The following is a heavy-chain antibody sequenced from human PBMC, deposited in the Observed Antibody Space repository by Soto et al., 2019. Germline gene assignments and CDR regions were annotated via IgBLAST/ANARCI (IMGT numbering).Heavy chain of an antibody. V-gene: IGHV3-13*04. J-gene: IGHJ6*02. Sequence: EVQLVESGGGLVQPGGSLRLSCAASGFTFSSYDMHWLRQATGKGLEWVSAIGTAGDTYYPGSVKGRFPISRENAKNSLYLQMDSLRGGDTAVDYCARSPPGGYHYYYGLDVWGQGTTVTVSS. CDR1: GFTFSSYD. CDR3: ARSPPGGYHYYYGLDV. CDR2: IGTAGDT. D-gene: IGHD3-22*01.